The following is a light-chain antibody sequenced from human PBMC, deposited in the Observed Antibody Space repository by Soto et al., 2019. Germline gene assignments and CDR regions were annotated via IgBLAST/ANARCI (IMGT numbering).Light chain of an antibody. CDR2: AAS. V-gene: IGKV1-9*01. CDR3: QQLNSYPRT. Sequence: DIQLTQSPSFLTASVGDRVTITCRASQGISSNLAWYQQKPGKAPNLLISAASTLQSGVPSRFSGSGSGTEFTLTISSLQPEDVATYYCQQLNSYPRTFGQGTKVEIK. CDR1: QGISSN. J-gene: IGKJ1*01.